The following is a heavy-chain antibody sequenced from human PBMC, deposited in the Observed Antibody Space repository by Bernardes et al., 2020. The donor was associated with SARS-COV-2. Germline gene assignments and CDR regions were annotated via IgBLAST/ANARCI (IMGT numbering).Heavy chain of an antibody. CDR3: ARDEAVAGSAAFDI. CDR2: IYFSGNT. D-gene: IGHD6-19*01. Sequence: SETLSLTCTVSGGSISSSNYYWGWIRQPPGKGLEWIGSIYFSGNTYYNPSLQSRVSESVDTSKNQFSLKLSSVTAADTAVYYCARDEAVAGSAAFDIWGQGTMVTVSS. V-gene: IGHV4-39*02. CDR1: GGSISSSNYY. J-gene: IGHJ3*02.